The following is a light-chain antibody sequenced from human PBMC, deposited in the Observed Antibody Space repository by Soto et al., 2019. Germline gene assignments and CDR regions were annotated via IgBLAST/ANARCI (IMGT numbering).Light chain of an antibody. CDR2: AND. CDR3: QSYDNSLLAYV. CDR1: SSNIGAGFD. Sequence: QSVLTQPPSVSGAPGQRLTISCAGTSSNIGAGFDVHWYQQLPGTAPKLLIYANDDRPSGVPDRFSGSTSGTSASLAIPGLQAEDAADYYCQSYDNSLLAYVFGGGTQLTVL. J-gene: IGLJ2*01. V-gene: IGLV1-40*01.